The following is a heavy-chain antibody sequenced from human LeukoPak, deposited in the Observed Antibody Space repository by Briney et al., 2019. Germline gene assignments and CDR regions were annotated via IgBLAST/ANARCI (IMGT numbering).Heavy chain of an antibody. J-gene: IGHJ6*02. D-gene: IGHD6-19*01. Sequence: SVKVSCKASGGTFSSYAISWVRQAPGQGLEWMGGIIPIFGTANYAQKFQGRVTITADESTSTAYMELSSLRAEDTAVYYCAKESDSSGWYYYGMDVWGQGTTVTVSS. V-gene: IGHV1-69*13. CDR2: IIPIFGTA. CDR3: AKESDSSGWYYYGMDV. CDR1: GGTFSSYA.